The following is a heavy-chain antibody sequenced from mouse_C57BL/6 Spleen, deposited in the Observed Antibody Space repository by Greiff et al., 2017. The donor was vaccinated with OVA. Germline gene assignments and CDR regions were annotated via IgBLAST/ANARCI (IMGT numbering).Heavy chain of an antibody. Sequence: VLLVESGGGLVKPGGSLKLSCAASGFTFSSYAMSWVRQTPEKRLEWVATISDGGSYTYYPDNVKGRFTISRDNAKNNLYLQMSHLKSEDAAMYYCSRDTDGYYDYWGQGTTLTVSS. CDR2: ISDGGSYT. J-gene: IGHJ2*01. CDR1: GFTFSSYA. V-gene: IGHV5-4*01. D-gene: IGHD2-3*01. CDR3: SRDTDGYYDY.